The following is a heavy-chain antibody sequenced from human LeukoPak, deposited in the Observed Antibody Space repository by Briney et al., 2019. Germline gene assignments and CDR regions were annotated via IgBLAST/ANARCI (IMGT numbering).Heavy chain of an antibody. Sequence: GGSLRLSCAASGFIFKKYWMNWVRQAPGKGLEWVAVISYDGSNKYYADSVKGRFTISRDYSKNTLYLQMNSLRAEDTAVYYCAREEGLVLDYWGQGTLVTVSS. J-gene: IGHJ4*02. D-gene: IGHD2-8*02. CDR2: ISYDGSNK. CDR1: GFIFKKYW. CDR3: AREEGLVLDY. V-gene: IGHV3-30-3*01.